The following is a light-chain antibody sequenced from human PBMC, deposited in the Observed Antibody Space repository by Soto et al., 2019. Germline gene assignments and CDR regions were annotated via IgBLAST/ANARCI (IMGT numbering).Light chain of an antibody. V-gene: IGKV1-39*01. J-gene: IGKJ1*01. CDR2: STS. CDR3: QEYYTYPWT. Sequence: IQMTQSQSSLSASVGDRVTITCRASQSVSNYLNWYRQLPGKAPTLLIYSTSTLQSGVPSRFSGSGSGTEFTLTISSLQPDDFATYFCQEYYTYPWTFGQVTKV. CDR1: QSVSNY.